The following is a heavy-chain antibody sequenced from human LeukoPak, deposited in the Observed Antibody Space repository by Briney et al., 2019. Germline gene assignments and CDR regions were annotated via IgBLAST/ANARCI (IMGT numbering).Heavy chain of an antibody. CDR1: GFTFSSYW. Sequence: PGGSLRISCAASGFTFSSYWMSWVRQAPGKGLEWVANIKQDGSEKYYVDSVKGRFTISRDNAKNSLYLQMNSLRAEDTAVYYCAREFYGDYNDAFDIWGQGTMVTVSS. CDR2: IKQDGSEK. J-gene: IGHJ3*02. D-gene: IGHD4-17*01. CDR3: AREFYGDYNDAFDI. V-gene: IGHV3-7*01.